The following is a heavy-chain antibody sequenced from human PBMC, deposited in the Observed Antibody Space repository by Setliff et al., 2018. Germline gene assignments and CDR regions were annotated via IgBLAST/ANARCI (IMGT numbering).Heavy chain of an antibody. V-gene: IGHV4-38-2*02. D-gene: IGHD3-10*01. CDR1: GGSISSGYY. CDR2: IYHSGST. CDR3: ARGGLWFGELLWKYYYYGMDV. J-gene: IGHJ6*02. Sequence: PSETLSLTCTVSGGSISSGYYWGWIRQPPGKGLEWIGSIYHSGSTYYNPSLKSRVTISVDTSKNQFSLKLSPVPAAATAVYYCARGGLWFGELLWKYYYYGMDVWGQGTTVTVSS.